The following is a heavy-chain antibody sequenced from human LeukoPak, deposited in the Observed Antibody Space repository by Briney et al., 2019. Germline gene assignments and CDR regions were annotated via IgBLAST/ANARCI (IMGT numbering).Heavy chain of an antibody. CDR1: GGSISSYY. V-gene: IGHV4-4*07. CDR2: IYTSGST. D-gene: IGHD3-9*01. Sequence: PSETLSLTCTVSGGSISSYYWSRIRQPAGKGLEWIGRIYTSGSTNYNPSLKSRVTMSVDTSKNQFSLKLSSVTAADTAVYYCARGPYYDILTGSQNWFDPWGQGTLVTVSS. J-gene: IGHJ5*02. CDR3: ARGPYYDILTGSQNWFDP.